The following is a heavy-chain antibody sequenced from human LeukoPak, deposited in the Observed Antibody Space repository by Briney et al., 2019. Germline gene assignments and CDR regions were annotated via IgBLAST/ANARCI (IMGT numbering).Heavy chain of an antibody. CDR2: ILGSGGST. Sequence: GGSLRLSCAASGFTFSNYAMSWVRQAPGKGLEWVSAILGSGGSTYYADSVKGRFTVSRDNSKSTLYLQMNSLRAEDTALYYCAKRGDFDVLTGYYVPDYWGQGTLVTVSS. D-gene: IGHD3-9*01. J-gene: IGHJ4*02. CDR3: AKRGDFDVLTGYYVPDY. CDR1: GFTFSNYA. V-gene: IGHV3-23*01.